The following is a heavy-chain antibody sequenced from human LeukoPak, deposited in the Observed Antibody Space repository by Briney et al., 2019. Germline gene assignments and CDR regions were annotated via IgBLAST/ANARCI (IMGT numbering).Heavy chain of an antibody. CDR3: VSLWGSDAIDF. D-gene: IGHD3-10*01. J-gene: IGHJ3*01. CDR1: GGSFSGYY. Sequence: SETLSLTCAVYGGSFSGYYWSWIRQPPGKGLEWIGEINHSGSTNYNPSLKSRITISVDTSKNQFSLSVSYVTAADTSMYYCVSLWGSDAIDFWGQGAMVSVSP. CDR2: INHSGST. V-gene: IGHV4-34*01.